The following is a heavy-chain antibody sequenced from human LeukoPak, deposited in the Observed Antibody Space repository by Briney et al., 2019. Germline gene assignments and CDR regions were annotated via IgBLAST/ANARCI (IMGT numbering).Heavy chain of an antibody. V-gene: IGHV3-23*01. CDR2: ISGSGGST. Sequence: GGSLRLSCAASGFTFSSYAMSWVRQAPGKGLEWVSAISGSGGSTHYADSVKGRFTISGDNSKNTLYLQMNSLRAEDTAVYYCAPWKTTGIDYWGQGTLVTVSS. D-gene: IGHD1-7*01. CDR3: APWKTTGIDY. J-gene: IGHJ4*02. CDR1: GFTFSSYA.